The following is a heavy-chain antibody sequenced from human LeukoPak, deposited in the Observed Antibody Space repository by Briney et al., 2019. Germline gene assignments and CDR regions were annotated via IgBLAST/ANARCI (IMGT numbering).Heavy chain of an antibody. CDR1: GGSISSSSYY. CDR3: ARPRWSNYYYMDV. D-gene: IGHD6-13*01. Sequence: PSETLSLTCTVSGGSISSSSYYWGWIRQPPGKGLEWIGSIYYSGSTYYNPSLKSRVTISVDTSKNQFSLKLSSVTAADTAVYYCARPRWSNYYYMDVWGKGTTVTVSS. J-gene: IGHJ6*03. CDR2: IYYSGST. V-gene: IGHV4-39*07.